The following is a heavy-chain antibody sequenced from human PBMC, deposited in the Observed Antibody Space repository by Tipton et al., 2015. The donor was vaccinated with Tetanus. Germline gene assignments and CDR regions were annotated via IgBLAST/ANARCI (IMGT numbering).Heavy chain of an antibody. J-gene: IGHJ4*02. CDR1: GDSISSGDYY. CDR2: IFGSGGT. CDR3: ARDRSHFYFEPQIDY. Sequence: TLSVTCAVSGDSISSGDYYWTWIRQHPGRGLESIGYIFGSGGTFYNPSLESRVTLSLDTSKNHFSLKLTSVTAADTAVYYCARDRSHFYFEPQIDYWGQGAPVTASS. V-gene: IGHV4-31*11. D-gene: IGHD3-9*01.